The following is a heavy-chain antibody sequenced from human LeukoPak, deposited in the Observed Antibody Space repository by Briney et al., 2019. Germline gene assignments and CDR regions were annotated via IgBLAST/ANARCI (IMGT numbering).Heavy chain of an antibody. J-gene: IGHJ5*02. V-gene: IGHV1-3*01. CDR2: INAGNGNT. Sequence: GASVNVSCKASGYTFTSYAMHWVRQAPGQRLEWMGWINAGNGNTKYSQKFQGRVTITRDTSASTAYMELSSLRSEDTAVYYCARNSCSSTSCYAGAGGNWFDPWGQGTLVTVSS. D-gene: IGHD2-2*01. CDR3: ARNSCSSTSCYAGAGGNWFDP. CDR1: GYTFTSYA.